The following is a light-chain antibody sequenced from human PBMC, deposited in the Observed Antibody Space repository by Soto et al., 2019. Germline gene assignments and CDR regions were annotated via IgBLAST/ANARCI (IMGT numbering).Light chain of an antibody. Sequence: IVLTQSPATLPLSPGESATLSCRASRSVSSDLAWCHQKPGQAPRLLIYSASTRVTGIPARFSGSRSGTEFTVAISSLQSEDFAVYYCQQYKNGWRFGQGTKV. CDR1: RSVSSD. V-gene: IGKV3-15*01. J-gene: IGKJ1*01. CDR2: SAS. CDR3: QQYKNGWR.